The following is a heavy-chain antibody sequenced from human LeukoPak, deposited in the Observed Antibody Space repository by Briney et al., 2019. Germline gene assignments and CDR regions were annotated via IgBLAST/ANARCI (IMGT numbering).Heavy chain of an antibody. J-gene: IGHJ4*02. V-gene: IGHV1-2*04. CDR1: GYTFIGYY. Sequence: ASVKVSCMASGYTFIGYYMHWVRQAPGQGLEWMGWINPNTGDTNYAQKFQGWVTMTRDTSIGTAYMELSRLRSDDTAVYYCARDPSGYSSDWYYFDYWGQGTLVTVSS. CDR3: ARDPSGYSSDWYYFDY. D-gene: IGHD6-13*01. CDR2: INPNTGDT.